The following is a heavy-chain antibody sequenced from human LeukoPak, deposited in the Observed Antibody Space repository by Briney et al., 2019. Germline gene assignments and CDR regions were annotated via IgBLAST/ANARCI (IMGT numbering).Heavy chain of an antibody. CDR2: IWYDGSNK. V-gene: IGHV3-33*01. CDR3: ARIWEIYRYYFDY. CDR1: GFTFSSYG. Sequence: PGRSLRLSCAASGFTFSSYGMHWVRQAPGKGLEWVAVIWYDGSNKYYADSVKGRFTISRDNSKNTLYLQMNSLRAEDTAVYYCARIWEIYRYYFDYWGQGTLVTVSS. J-gene: IGHJ4*02. D-gene: IGHD3-16*02.